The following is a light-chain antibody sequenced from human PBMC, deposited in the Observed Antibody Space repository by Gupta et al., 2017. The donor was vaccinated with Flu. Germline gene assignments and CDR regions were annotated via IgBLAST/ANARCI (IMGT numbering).Light chain of an antibody. J-gene: IGLJ3*02. V-gene: IGLV1-40*01. Sequence: QSVLTQPPSVSGAPGQRVTISCTGSSSNIGADYSVHWYQQLPGAAPKLLIYGDSNRPSGVPDRFPGSKSGTSASLAISGLQAEDEADYDCQSYDRGSQVVFGGGTKLTVL. CDR1: SSNIGADYS. CDR3: QSYDRGSQVV. CDR2: GDS.